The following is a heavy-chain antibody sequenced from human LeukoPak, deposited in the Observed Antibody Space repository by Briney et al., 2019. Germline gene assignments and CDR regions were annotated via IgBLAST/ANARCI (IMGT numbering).Heavy chain of an antibody. CDR3: GRVPGGQYDFWSGYSERFDY. Sequence: GGSLRLSCAASGFTFSSYWMHWVRQAPGKGLVWVSRINSDGSSTSYADSVKGGFTISRDNAKNTLYLQMNSLRAEDTAVYYCGRVPGGQYDFWSGYSERFDYWGQGTLVTVSS. V-gene: IGHV3-74*01. CDR1: GFTFSSYW. J-gene: IGHJ4*02. D-gene: IGHD3-3*01. CDR2: INSDGSST.